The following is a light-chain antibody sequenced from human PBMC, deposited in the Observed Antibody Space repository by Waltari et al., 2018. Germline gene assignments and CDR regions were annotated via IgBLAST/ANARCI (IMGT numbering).Light chain of an antibody. J-gene: IGLJ2*01. Sequence: QSALTQPASVSGPPGQSITVSCSGFYPNKFVSWYQQHPANPPRLLMYGVRAGPSGVSNRFSGSKSGSTASLTISGLQAEDEADYFCTSYAGSDIFLLFGGGTKLTVL. CDR2: GVR. V-gene: IGLV2-14*03. CDR3: TSYAGSDIFLL. CDR1: YPNKF.